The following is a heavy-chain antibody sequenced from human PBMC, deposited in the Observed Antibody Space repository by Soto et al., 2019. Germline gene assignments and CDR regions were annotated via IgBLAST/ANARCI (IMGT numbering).Heavy chain of an antibody. D-gene: IGHD3-22*01. V-gene: IGHV3-33*01. Sequence: GGSLRLSCAASGITFSSYGMHWVRQAPGKGLEWVAVIWYDGSDKYYADSVKGRFTISRDNSKNTLYLQMNSLRAEDTAVYYCARGYDSSGYGVFFNYWGRGTLVTVSS. CDR1: GITFSSYG. CDR2: IWYDGSDK. J-gene: IGHJ4*02. CDR3: ARGYDSSGYGVFFNY.